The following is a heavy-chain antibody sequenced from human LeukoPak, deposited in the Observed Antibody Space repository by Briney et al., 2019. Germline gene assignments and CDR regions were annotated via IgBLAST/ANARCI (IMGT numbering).Heavy chain of an antibody. J-gene: IGHJ4*02. CDR3: AKDFGRVVVTAISTYYFDY. CDR2: ISYDGSNK. Sequence: PGGSLRLSCAASGFTFSSYGMHWARQAPGKGLEWVAVISYDGSNKYYADSVKGRFTISRDNSKNTLYLQMNSLRAEDTAVYYCAKDFGRVVVTAISTYYFDYWGQGTLVTVSS. CDR1: GFTFSSYG. D-gene: IGHD2-21*02. V-gene: IGHV3-30*18.